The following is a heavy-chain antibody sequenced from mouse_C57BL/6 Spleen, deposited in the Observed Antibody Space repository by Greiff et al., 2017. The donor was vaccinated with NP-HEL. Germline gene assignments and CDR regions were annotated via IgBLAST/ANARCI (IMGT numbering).Heavy chain of an antibody. CDR2: IDPANGNT. D-gene: IGHD1-1*01. CDR1: GFNIKNTY. Sequence: VQLKESVAELVRPGASVKLSCTASGFNIKNTYMHWVKQRPEQGLEWIGRIDPANGNTKYAPKFQGKATITADTSSNTAYLQLSSLTSEDTAIYYCARRAVVADYAMDYWGQGTSVTVSS. CDR3: ARRAVVADYAMDY. J-gene: IGHJ4*01. V-gene: IGHV14-3*01.